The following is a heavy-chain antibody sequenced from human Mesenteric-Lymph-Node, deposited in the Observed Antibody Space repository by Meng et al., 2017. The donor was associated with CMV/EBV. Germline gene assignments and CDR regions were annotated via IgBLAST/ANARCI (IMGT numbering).Heavy chain of an antibody. CDR3: ARVIGRSSTSRGWFDP. CDR2: INHSGST. CDR1: GGSFSGDY. Sequence: YGGSFSGDYWSWISQPPGKGLEWIGEINHSGSTNYNPSLKSRVTISVDTSKNQFSLKLSSVTAADTAVYYCARVIGRSSTSRGWFDPWGQGTLVTVSS. V-gene: IGHV4-34*01. D-gene: IGHD2-2*01. J-gene: IGHJ5*02.